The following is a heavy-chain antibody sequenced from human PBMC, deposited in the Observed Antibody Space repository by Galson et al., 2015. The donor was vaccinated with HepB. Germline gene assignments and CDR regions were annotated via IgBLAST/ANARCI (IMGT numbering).Heavy chain of an antibody. J-gene: IGHJ5*02. Sequence: SLRLSCAASGFTFSSYSMNWVRQAPGKGLEWVSSISSSSSYIYYADSVKGRFTISRDDAKNSLYLQMNSLRAEDTAVYYCARDKVLWFDPWGQGTLVTVSS. V-gene: IGHV3-21*01. CDR3: ARDKVLWFDP. CDR1: GFTFSSYS. CDR2: ISSSSSYI.